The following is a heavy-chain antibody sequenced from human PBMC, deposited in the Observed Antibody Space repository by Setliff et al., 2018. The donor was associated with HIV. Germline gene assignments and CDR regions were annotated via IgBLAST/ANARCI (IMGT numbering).Heavy chain of an antibody. V-gene: IGHV3-21*01. CDR3: ARDSSSWYEFYFDC. Sequence: AASGFTFANFAMGWVRQAPGRGLEWVSSISIGSGGAIDYADSVQGRFTISRDNAKNSLYLQMNSLRAEDTAVYYCARDSSSWYEFYFDCWGQGTLVTVSS. J-gene: IGHJ4*02. CDR2: ISIGSGGAI. D-gene: IGHD6-13*01. CDR1: GFTFANFA.